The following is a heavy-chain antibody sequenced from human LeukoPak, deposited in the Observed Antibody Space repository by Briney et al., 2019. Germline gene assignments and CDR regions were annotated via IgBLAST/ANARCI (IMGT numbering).Heavy chain of an antibody. D-gene: IGHD2-2*01. J-gene: IGHJ4*02. Sequence: ASVKVSCKASGYTFTNYGISWVRQGPGQGLEWMGWISAYNGKTKYAQKLQGRATMTTDTSTSTAYMELRSLRSDDTAVYYCAREGYAQTLDYWGQGTLVTVSS. CDR2: ISAYNGKT. V-gene: IGHV1-18*01. CDR1: GYTFTNYG. CDR3: AREGYAQTLDY.